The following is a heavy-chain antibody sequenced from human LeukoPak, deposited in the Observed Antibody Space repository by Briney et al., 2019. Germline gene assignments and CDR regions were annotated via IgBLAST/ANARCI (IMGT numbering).Heavy chain of an antibody. V-gene: IGHV4-38-2*01. CDR1: GYSISSGYY. CDR3: ARGRTIVFSNGDLVDDY. CDR2: IYHSGST. Sequence: PSETLSLTCAVSGYSISSGYYWGWIRQPPGKGLEWIGSIYHSGSTNYNPSLKSRVTISVDTSKNQFSLKLSSVTAADTAVYYCARGRTIVFSNGDLVDDYWGQGTLVTVSS. D-gene: IGHD3-3*01. J-gene: IGHJ4*02.